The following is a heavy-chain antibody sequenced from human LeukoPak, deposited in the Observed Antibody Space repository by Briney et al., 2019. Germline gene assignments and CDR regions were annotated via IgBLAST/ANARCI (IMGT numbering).Heavy chain of an antibody. J-gene: IGHJ4*02. CDR3: ARAIPLIAVAGRVDYFDY. CDR1: GYTFTGSY. Sequence: GASVKVSCKASGYTFTGSYMHWVRQAPGQGLEWMGWISAYNGNTNYAQKLQGRVTMTTDTSTSTAYMELRSLRSDDTAVYYCARAIPLIAVAGRVDYFDYWGQGTLVTVSS. CDR2: ISAYNGNT. D-gene: IGHD6-19*01. V-gene: IGHV1-18*04.